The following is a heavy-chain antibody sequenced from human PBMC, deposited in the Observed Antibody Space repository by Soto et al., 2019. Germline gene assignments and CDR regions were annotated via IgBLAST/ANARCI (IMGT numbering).Heavy chain of an antibody. Sequence: GGSLRLSCAASGFTFSSYGMHWVRQAPGKGLEWVAVIWYDGSNKYYADSVKGRFTISRDNSKNTLYLQMNSLRAEDTAVYYCARDQNPISLLKSFGYYGMYVWSKGSTVTVSS. CDR2: IWYDGSNK. CDR3: ARDQNPISLLKSFGYYGMYV. CDR1: GFTFSSYG. D-gene: IGHD3-3*01. V-gene: IGHV3-33*01. J-gene: IGHJ6*04.